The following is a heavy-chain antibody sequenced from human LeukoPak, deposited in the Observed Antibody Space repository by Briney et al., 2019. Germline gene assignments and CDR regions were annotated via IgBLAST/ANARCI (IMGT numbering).Heavy chain of an antibody. D-gene: IGHD2-15*01. J-gene: IGHJ3*02. V-gene: IGHV5-51*01. CDR3: ARPYSSGKSTGVGVVKGAFDI. Sequence: GESLKISCKGSGYSFTSYWIGWVRQMPGKGLEWMGIIYPGDSDTRYSPSFQGQVTISADKSISTAYLQWSSLKASDTAMYYCARPYSSGKSTGVGVVKGAFDIWGQGTMVTVSS. CDR2: IYPGDSDT. CDR1: GYSFTSYW.